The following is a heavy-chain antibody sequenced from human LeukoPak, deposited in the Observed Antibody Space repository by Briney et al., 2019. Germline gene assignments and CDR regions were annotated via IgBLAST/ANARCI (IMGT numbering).Heavy chain of an antibody. CDR1: GFTFSSYA. D-gene: IGHD2/OR15-2a*01. CDR2: ITSGSSYI. CDR3: AKRLVCTTTHCYGFDF. Sequence: AGGSLRLSCAASGFTFSSYAMSWVRQAPGKGLEWVSSITSGSSYIYYADSMKGRFTISRDNAKNSLYLQMDSLRVEDTAVYYCAKRLVCTTTHCYGFDFWGQGTLVTVSS. V-gene: IGHV3-21*01. J-gene: IGHJ4*02.